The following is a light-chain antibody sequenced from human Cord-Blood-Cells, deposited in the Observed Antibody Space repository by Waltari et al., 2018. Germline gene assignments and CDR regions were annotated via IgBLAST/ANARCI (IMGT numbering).Light chain of an antibody. CDR3: SSYTSSSIWV. J-gene: IGLJ3*02. CDR2: DVS. Sequence: QSALTQPASVSGSPGQSLTISCTGTSSDVGGYNYVSWYQQHPGKAPKPMIYDVSNRPSGVANRFSGSKSGNTASLTISGLQAEDEADYYCSSYTSSSIWVFGGGTKLTVL. V-gene: IGLV2-14*01. CDR1: SSDVGGYNY.